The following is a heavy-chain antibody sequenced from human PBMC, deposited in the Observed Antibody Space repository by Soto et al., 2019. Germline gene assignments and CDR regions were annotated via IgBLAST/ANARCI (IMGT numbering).Heavy chain of an antibody. CDR3: ARVPRSGYYNY. CDR1: GFTVSSNY. CDR2: IYSGGST. V-gene: IGHV3-53*01. D-gene: IGHD3-22*01. J-gene: IGHJ4*02. Sequence: EGQMMESGGGLIQPGGSLRLSCAASGFTVSSNYMSWVRQAPGKGLEWVSVIYSGGSTYYADSVKGRFTISRDNSKNTLYLQMNSLRAEDTAVYYCARVPRSGYYNYWGQGTLVTVSS.